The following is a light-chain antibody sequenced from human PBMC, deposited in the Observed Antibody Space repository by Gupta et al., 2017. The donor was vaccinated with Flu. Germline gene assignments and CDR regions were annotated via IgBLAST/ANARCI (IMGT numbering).Light chain of an antibody. CDR2: AAS. V-gene: IGKV3-20*01. J-gene: IGKJ2*02. Sequence: GHLSLSPGERATVSGRASQSLVSNEVAWYQQKPGQAPSHLILAASSRATGVPDRFSGSGSGTDFTLTISRLEPEDFAVYYCQQGSYSPCTFGQGTKMDIK. CDR3: QQGSYSPCT. CDR1: QSLVSNE.